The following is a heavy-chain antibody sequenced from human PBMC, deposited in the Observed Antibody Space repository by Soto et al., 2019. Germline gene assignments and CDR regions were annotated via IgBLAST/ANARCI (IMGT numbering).Heavy chain of an antibody. CDR1: GGSISSGGYY. J-gene: IGHJ4*02. CDR3: ARGDILTGYYSYFDY. Sequence: PSETLSLTCTVSGGSISSGGYYWSWIRQHPGKGLEWIGYIYYSGSTYYNPSLQSRVTISVDTSKNQFSLKLSSVTAADTAVYYCARGDILTGYYSYFDYWGQGTLVTVSS. D-gene: IGHD3-9*01. V-gene: IGHV4-31*03. CDR2: IYYSGST.